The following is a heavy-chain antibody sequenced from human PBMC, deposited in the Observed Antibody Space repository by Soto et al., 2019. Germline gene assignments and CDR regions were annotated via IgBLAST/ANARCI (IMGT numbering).Heavy chain of an antibody. Sequence: QVQLVQSGAEVKKPGASVKVSCKASGYTFNSYYIRWVRQAPGQGLEWMGWINPNSDVTGYAQSFQGRVTMTRDMSMTTAYMDLTRLRSDDTAVYYCVRVGLNRNYDFDFWGQGTLITVSS. CDR3: VRVGLNRNYDFDF. CDR1: GYTFNSYY. D-gene: IGHD3-16*01. CDR2: INPNSDVT. V-gene: IGHV1-2*02. J-gene: IGHJ4*02.